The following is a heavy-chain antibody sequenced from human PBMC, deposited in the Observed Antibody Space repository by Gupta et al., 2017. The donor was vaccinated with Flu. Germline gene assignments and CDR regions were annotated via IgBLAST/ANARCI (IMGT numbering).Heavy chain of an antibody. CDR2: IKSKTDGGTT. D-gene: IGHD1-26*01. J-gene: IGHJ6*02. Sequence: EVQLVESGGGLVKPGGSLRLSCAASGFTFSNAWMSWVRQAPGKGLEWVGRIKSKTDGGTTDYAAPVKGRFTISRDDSKNTLYLQMNSLKTEDTAVYYCTTEYPLVGATPTRNYYYYGMDVWGQGTTVTVSS. V-gene: IGHV3-15*01. CDR3: TTEYPLVGATPTRNYYYYGMDV. CDR1: GFTFSNAW.